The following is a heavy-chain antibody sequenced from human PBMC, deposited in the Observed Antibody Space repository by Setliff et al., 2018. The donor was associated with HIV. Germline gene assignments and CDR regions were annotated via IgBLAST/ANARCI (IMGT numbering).Heavy chain of an antibody. CDR2: IFYTGNT. J-gene: IGHJ5*02. CDR3: ARRGRDGVLIVFATGFDP. CDR1: GGSISSSTYY. Sequence: KTSETLSLTCTVSGGSISSSTYYWGWIRQPPGKGLEWIGDIFYTGNTYYNPSLKSRVAMSIDTSENQFSLKLNSVTAADTAVYYCARRGRDGVLIVFATGFDPWGQGTLVTVS. D-gene: IGHD2-8*01. V-gene: IGHV4-39*01.